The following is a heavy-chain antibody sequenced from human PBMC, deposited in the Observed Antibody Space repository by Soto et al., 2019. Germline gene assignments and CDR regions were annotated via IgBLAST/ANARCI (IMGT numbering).Heavy chain of an antibody. CDR3: ASGYYYDSSGPIHY. J-gene: IGHJ4*02. V-gene: IGHV1-2*02. CDR1: GYTFTGYY. Sequence: ASVKVSCKASGYTFTGYYMHWVRQAPGQGLEWIGWINPNSGGTNYAQKFQGRVTMTRDTSISTAYMELSRLRSDDTAVYYCASGYYYDSSGPIHYWGQGTLVTVSS. D-gene: IGHD3-22*01. CDR2: INPNSGGT.